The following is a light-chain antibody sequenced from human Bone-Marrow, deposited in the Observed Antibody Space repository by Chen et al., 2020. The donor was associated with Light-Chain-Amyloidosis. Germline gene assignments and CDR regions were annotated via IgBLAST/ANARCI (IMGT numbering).Light chain of an antibody. CDR1: STDVGNYNL. CDR2: EDN. J-gene: IGLJ1*01. V-gene: IGLV2-23*01. CDR3: CSYAGSQIFV. Sequence: QSALTQPASVSGSPGQSITISCPGTSTDVGNYNLVSWYQRHPGKAPKLIILEDNKRPSGVPSRFSGSRSGYTASLTISGLQAEDESDYYCCSYAGSQIFVFGTGSRVIVL.